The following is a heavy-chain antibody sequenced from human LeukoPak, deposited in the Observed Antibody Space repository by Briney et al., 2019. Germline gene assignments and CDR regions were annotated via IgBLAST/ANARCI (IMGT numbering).Heavy chain of an antibody. D-gene: IGHD4-17*01. V-gene: IGHV4-34*01. CDR2: ITYSGTT. CDR3: ARASHDYGDYSHFDY. J-gene: IGHJ4*02. Sequence: KPSETLSLTCAVSGGSFSSYYWNWIRQAPGKGLEWIGDITYSGTTNYNPSLKSRVSISVDTSKDQVSLKLSSVTAADTAVYYCARASHDYGDYSHFDYWGQGTLVTVSS. CDR1: GGSFSSYY.